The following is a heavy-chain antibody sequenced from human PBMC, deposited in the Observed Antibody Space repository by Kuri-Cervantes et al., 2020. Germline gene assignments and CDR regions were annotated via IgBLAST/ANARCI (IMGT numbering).Heavy chain of an antibody. CDR3: ARNRVVGALRAFDI. D-gene: IGHD1-26*01. CDR2: IIPIFGTA. V-gene: IGHV1-69*05. CDR1: GGTFSSYA. Sequence: SVKVSCKASGGTFSSYAISWVRQAPGQGLEWTGGIIPIFGTANYAQKFQGRVTITTDESTSTAYMELSSLRSEDTAVYYCARNRVVGALRAFDIWGQGTMVTVSS. J-gene: IGHJ3*02.